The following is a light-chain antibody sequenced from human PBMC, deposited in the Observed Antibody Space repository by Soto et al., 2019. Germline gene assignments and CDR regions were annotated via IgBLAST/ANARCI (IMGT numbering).Light chain of an antibody. CDR2: QVT. CDR3: CSYAGSSTLV. J-gene: IGLJ2*01. Sequence: QSALTQPPSASGSPGQSVTISCTGTSSDVGGWNYVSWYHQYPGKAPKLLIYQVTKRPSGVPDRFSGSKSGNTASLTISGLQAEDEADYYCCSYAGSSTLVFGGGTKLTVL. V-gene: IGLV2-8*01. CDR1: SSDVGGWNY.